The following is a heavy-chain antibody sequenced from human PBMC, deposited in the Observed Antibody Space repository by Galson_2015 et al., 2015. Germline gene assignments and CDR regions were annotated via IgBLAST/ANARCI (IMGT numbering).Heavy chain of an antibody. CDR1: GFTFSSYS. CDR3: ARGNEYCSGGSCHSPPGY. Sequence: SLRLSCAASGFTFSSYSMNWVRQAPGKGLEWVSSISSSSSYIYYADSVKGRFTISRDNAKNSLYLQMNSLRAEDTAVYYCARGNEYCSGGSCHSPPGYWGQGTLVTVSS. V-gene: IGHV3-21*01. D-gene: IGHD2-15*01. CDR2: ISSSSSYI. J-gene: IGHJ4*02.